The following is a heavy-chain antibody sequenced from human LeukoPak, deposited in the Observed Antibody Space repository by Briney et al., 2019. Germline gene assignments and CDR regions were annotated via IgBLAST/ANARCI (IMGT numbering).Heavy chain of an antibody. CDR3: AREGVEGGI. D-gene: IGHD3-16*01. J-gene: IGHJ3*02. Sequence: GGSLRLSCAASGFTFSSYAMHWVRQAPGKGLEWVAVISYDGSNKYYADSVKGRFTISSDNSKNTLYLQMNSLRAEDTAVYYCAREGVEGGIWGQGTMVTVSS. V-gene: IGHV3-30-3*01. CDR1: GFTFSSYA. CDR2: ISYDGSNK.